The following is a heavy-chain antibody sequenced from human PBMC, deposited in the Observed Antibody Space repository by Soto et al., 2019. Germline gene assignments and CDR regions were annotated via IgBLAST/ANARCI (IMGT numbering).Heavy chain of an antibody. Sequence: EMHFVESGGDLVQPGGSLRLSCAASGFSIRTYWMGWVRQFPGKGLEWVANIKFDDTEKPYMDSVEGRFTISRDNSKNTLYLQMNRLRVDDTAIYYCAAWSRSLWFDYWGQGTLVTVS. D-gene: IGHD2-8*02. J-gene: IGHJ4*02. CDR2: IKFDDTEK. CDR1: GFSIRTYW. V-gene: IGHV3-7*05. CDR3: AAWSRSLWFDY.